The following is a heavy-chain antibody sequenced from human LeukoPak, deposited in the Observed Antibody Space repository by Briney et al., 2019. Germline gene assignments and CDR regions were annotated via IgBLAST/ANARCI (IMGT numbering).Heavy chain of an antibody. Sequence: PSETLSLTCAVWGGPLSIGGYSWRWIRQPPGKGLEWIGYFCHNGSPYYHPYLTSRVTISVDRSKNQFSLKLSSVTAADTAVYDCARGRELRYSGGVFHYGGQGTLVSVSS. J-gene: IGHJ4*02. CDR2: FCHNGSP. CDR1: GGPLSIGGYS. D-gene: IGHD3-9*01. V-gene: IGHV4-30-2*01. CDR3: ARGRELRYSGGVFHY.